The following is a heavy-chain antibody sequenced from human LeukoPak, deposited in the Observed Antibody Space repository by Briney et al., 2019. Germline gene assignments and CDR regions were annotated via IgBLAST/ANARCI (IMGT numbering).Heavy chain of an antibody. D-gene: IGHD4-17*01. CDR2: INTNTGNP. J-gene: IGHJ4*02. Sequence: ASVKVSCKASGGTFSSYAISWVRQAPGQGLDWMGWINTNTGNPTYAQGFTGRFVFSLDTSVSTAYLQISSLKAEDTAVYYCARFTVTTPYYFDYWGQGTLVTVSS. CDR1: GGTFSSYA. V-gene: IGHV7-4-1*02. CDR3: ARFTVTTPYYFDY.